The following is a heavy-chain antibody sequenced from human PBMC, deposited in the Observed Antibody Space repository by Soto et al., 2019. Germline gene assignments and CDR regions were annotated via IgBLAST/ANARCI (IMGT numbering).Heavy chain of an antibody. J-gene: IGHJ4*02. Sequence: QVQLVESGGGVVQPGRSLRLSCAASGFTFSTYDMNWVRQAPGKGLEWVAVISYDGSDKYYADSVKGRFTISRDNSKNTLYLQMNILRAEDTALYSCARGGGSPFDHWGQGTLVTVSS. D-gene: IGHD2-15*01. CDR1: GFTFSTYD. CDR3: ARGGGSPFDH. V-gene: IGHV3-30-3*01. CDR2: ISYDGSDK.